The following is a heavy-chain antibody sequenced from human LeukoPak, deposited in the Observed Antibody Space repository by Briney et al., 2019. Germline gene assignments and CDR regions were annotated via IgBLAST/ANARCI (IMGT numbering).Heavy chain of an antibody. CDR1: GFTFSSYS. Sequence: GGSLRPSCAASGFTFSSYSMNWVRQAPGKGLEWVSSISSSSSYIYYADSVKGRFTISRDNAKNSLYLQMNSLRAEDTAVYYCARDTTYYYGSGSYNYFDYWGQGTLVTVSS. CDR3: ARDTTYYYGSGSYNYFDY. V-gene: IGHV3-21*01. CDR2: ISSSSSYI. J-gene: IGHJ4*02. D-gene: IGHD3-10*01.